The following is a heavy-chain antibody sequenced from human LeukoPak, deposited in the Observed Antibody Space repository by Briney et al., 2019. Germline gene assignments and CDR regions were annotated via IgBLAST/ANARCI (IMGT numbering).Heavy chain of an antibody. V-gene: IGHV5-51*01. D-gene: IGHD3-10*01. CDR2: IYPDESDI. Sequence: GESLKISCNGSGYSFTDYWIGWVRQMPGEGLQWMGIIYPDESDIRYSPSFQGQVTISADKSIITAYLQWSSLKASDTAMYYCARHGRGSRSPNAFDIWGQGTMVTVSS. CDR3: ARHGRGSRSPNAFDI. CDR1: GYSFTDYW. J-gene: IGHJ3*02.